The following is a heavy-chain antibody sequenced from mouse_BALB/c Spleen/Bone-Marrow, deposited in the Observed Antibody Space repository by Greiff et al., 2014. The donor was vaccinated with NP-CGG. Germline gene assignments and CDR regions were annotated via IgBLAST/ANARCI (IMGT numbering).Heavy chain of an antibody. CDR1: GYSITSDYS. D-gene: IGHD4-1*01. CDR2: IRYSGTT. CDR3: ARFAGTPYTMDY. Sequence: VQLKDSGPDLVKPSQSLSLTCTVTGYSITSDYSWHWLRQFPGNKLEMVGYIRYSGTTFYNPPLKSRISITRDTSNNQFFQQLNSVTTEDTTTYYCARFAGTPYTMDYWGQGTSVTVSS. V-gene: IGHV3-1*02. J-gene: IGHJ4*01.